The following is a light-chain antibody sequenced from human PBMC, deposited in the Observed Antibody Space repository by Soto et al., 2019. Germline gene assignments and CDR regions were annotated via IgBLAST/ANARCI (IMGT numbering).Light chain of an antibody. J-gene: IGKJ5*01. V-gene: IGKV3-11*01. CDR3: QQRSNWPIT. CDR1: QSVSSY. CDR2: DAS. Sequence: EIVLTQSPATLSLSPGERATLSCRASQSVSSYLACYQQKPGQAPRLLIYDASNRATGIPARFSGSGSGTDFTLTISSLEPEDFAVYYWQQRSNWPITFGQGTRLEI.